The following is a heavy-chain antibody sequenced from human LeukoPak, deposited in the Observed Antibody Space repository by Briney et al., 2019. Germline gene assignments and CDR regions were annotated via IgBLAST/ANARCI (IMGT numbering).Heavy chain of an antibody. CDR3: AREGMYYDFWSGYYFGYFDY. J-gene: IGHJ4*02. D-gene: IGHD3-3*01. V-gene: IGHV4-34*01. Sequence: TSETLSLTCTVSGGSINSYYWSWIRQPPGKGLEWIGEINHSGSTNYNPSLKSRVTISVDTSKNQFSLKLSSVTAADTAVYYCAREGMYYDFWSGYYFGYFDYWGQGTLVTVSS. CDR1: GGSINSYY. CDR2: INHSGST.